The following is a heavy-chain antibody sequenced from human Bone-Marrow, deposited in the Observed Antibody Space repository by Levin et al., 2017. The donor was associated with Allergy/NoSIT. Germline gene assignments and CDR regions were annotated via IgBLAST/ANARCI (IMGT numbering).Heavy chain of an antibody. Sequence: SETLSLTCAVYGGSFSGFYWTWIRQPPGKGLEWIGEISHSGSTNYNPSLSSRVTMSVDRSKNQFSLRLSSVTAADTAVYYCARGKTVEVVRSSLTYYYGLDVWGHGNTVTV. D-gene: IGHD2-21*01. V-gene: IGHV4-34*01. CDR2: ISHSGST. J-gene: IGHJ6*02. CDR3: ARGKTVEVVRSSLTYYYGLDV. CDR1: GGSFSGFY.